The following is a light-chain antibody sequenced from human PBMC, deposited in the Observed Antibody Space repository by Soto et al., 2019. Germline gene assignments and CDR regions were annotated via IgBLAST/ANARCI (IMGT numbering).Light chain of an antibody. J-gene: IGLJ3*02. Sequence: QSVLTQPASVSGSPGQSITISCTGTSRNVGSYNYVSWYQQHPGKAPKLMIYEVSHRPSGVSDRFSGSKSGNTASLTISGLQAEDEADYFCSSYISTSSLSRVFGGGTKLTVL. CDR1: SRNVGSYNY. CDR3: SSYISTSSLSRV. V-gene: IGLV2-14*01. CDR2: EVS.